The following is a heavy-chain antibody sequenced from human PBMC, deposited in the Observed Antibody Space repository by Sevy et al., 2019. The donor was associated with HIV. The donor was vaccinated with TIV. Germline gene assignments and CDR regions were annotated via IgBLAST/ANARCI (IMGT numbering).Heavy chain of an antibody. V-gene: IGHV3-30-3*01. CDR2: MSYDGRNK. Sequence: GGSLRLSCAVSGFTFSRYAMHWVRQAPGKGLEWVAVMSYDGRNKYYADSVKGRFTISRDNSKNTLFLHMNSLRAEDTAVYYCARIGMGQTYGTPPWYWGQGTLVTVSS. D-gene: IGHD3-10*01. CDR3: ARIGMGQTYGTPPWY. J-gene: IGHJ4*02. CDR1: GFTFSRYA.